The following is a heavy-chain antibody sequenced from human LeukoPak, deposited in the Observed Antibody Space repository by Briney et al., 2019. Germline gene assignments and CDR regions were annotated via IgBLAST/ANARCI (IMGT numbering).Heavy chain of an antibody. CDR2: IKQGGSER. CDR3: ASDTEGCFDY. Sequence: PGESLTLSCAASGFTFSSYWRSWVRQAPGKGLEWVAHIKQGGSERYYVGSVKGRFTIPRDNAKHSLYLQMNSQRAEDTAVYYCASDTEGCFDYGGQGTLVTVSS. V-gene: IGHV3-7*01. J-gene: IGHJ4*02. CDR1: GFTFSSYW.